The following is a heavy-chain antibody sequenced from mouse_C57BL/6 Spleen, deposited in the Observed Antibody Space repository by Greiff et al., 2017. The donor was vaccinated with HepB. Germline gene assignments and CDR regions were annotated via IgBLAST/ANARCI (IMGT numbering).Heavy chain of an antibody. CDR1: GYAFSSSW. J-gene: IGHJ4*01. CDR3: ARSTTVPYAMDY. V-gene: IGHV1-82*01. Sequence: QVQLQQSGPELVKPGASVKISCKASGYAFSSSWMNWVKQRPGKGLEWIGRIYPGDGDTNYNGKFKGKATLTADKSSSTAYMQLSSLTSEDSAVYFCARSTTVPYAMDYWGQGTSVTVSS. CDR2: IYPGDGDT. D-gene: IGHD1-1*01.